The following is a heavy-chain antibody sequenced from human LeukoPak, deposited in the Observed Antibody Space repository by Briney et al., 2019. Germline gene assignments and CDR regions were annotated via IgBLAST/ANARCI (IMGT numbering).Heavy chain of an antibody. D-gene: IGHD3-10*02. CDR3: ARGTMFPYYSDY. Sequence: GGSLRLSCAASGFTFSSYWMTWVRQAPGKGLEWVANMKQDGSEKYYADSVKGRFTISRDNAKNSLYLQMNSLRAEDTAVYYCARGTMFPYYSDYRGQGTLVTVSS. CDR2: MKQDGSEK. J-gene: IGHJ4*02. V-gene: IGHV3-7*01. CDR1: GFTFSSYW.